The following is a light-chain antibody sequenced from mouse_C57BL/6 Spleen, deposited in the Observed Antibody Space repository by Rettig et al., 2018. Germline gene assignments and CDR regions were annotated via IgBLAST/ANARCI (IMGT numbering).Light chain of an antibody. Sequence: QAVVTQESALTTSPGETVTLTCRSSTGAVTTSNYANWVQEKPDHLFTGLIGGTNNRAPGVPARFSGSLIGDKAALTITGAQTEDEAIYFCALWYSNLWVFGG. CDR2: GTN. V-gene: IGLV1*01. CDR3: ALWYSNLWV. J-gene: IGLJ1*01. CDR1: TGAVTTSNY.